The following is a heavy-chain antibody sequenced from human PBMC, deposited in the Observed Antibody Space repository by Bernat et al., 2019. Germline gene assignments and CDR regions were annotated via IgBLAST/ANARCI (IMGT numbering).Heavy chain of an antibody. V-gene: IGHV1-69*08. CDR2: IIPILGIA. Sequence: QVQLVQSGAEVKKPGSSVKVSCKASGGTFSSYTISWVRRAPGQGLEWMGRIIPILGIANYAQKFQGRVTITADNSTSTVYMELSSLRSGDTAVYYCARETYYYGSGGGWFDPWGQGTLVTVSS. CDR3: ARETYYYGSGGGWFDP. CDR1: GGTFSSYT. J-gene: IGHJ5*02. D-gene: IGHD3-10*01.